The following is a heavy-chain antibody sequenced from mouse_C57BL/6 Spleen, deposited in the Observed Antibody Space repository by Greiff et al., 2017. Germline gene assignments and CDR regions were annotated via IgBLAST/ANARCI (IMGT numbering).Heavy chain of an antibody. J-gene: IGHJ3*01. Sequence: VQLQQPGAELVMPGASVKLSCKASGYTFTSYWMHWVKQRPGQGLEWIGEIDPSDSYTNYNQKFKGKSTLTVDKSSSTAYMQLSSLTSEDSAVYYWARGNYDYDVRFAYWGQGTLVTVSA. CDR2: IDPSDSYT. V-gene: IGHV1-69*01. CDR3: ARGNYDYDVRFAY. CDR1: GYTFTSYW. D-gene: IGHD2-4*01.